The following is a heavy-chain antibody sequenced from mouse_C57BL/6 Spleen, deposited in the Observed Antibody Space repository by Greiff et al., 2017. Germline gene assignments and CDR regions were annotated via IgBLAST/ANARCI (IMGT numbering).Heavy chain of an antibody. D-gene: IGHD3-1*01. V-gene: IGHV3-6*01. CDR2: LSYDGSN. Sequence: EVQLVESGPGLVKPSQSLSLTCSFTGYSITSGYYWNWIRQFPGNKLEWMGYLSYDGSNNYNPSLKNRISLTRDTSKNQFFLKLNSVTTEDTATYYCTRTGWAFDYWGQGTTLTVSS. J-gene: IGHJ2*01. CDR1: GYSITSGYY. CDR3: TRTGWAFDY.